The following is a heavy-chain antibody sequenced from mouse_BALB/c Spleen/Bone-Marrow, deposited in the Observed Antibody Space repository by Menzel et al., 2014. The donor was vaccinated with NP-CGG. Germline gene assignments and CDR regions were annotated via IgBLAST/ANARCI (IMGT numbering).Heavy chain of an antibody. CDR3: ARYHYGYYFDY. J-gene: IGHJ2*01. Sequence: EVQVVESGAELVKPGASVKLSCTASGFNIKDTYMHWVKQRPEQGLEWIGRIDPANGNTKYDPKLQGKATITADTSSNTAYLQLSSLTSEDTAVYYCARYHYGYYFDYWGQGTTLTVSS. CDR1: GFNIKDTY. CDR2: IDPANGNT. D-gene: IGHD1-2*01. V-gene: IGHV14-3*02.